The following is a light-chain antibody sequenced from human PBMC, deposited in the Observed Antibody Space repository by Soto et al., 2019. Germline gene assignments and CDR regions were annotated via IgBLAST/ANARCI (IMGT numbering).Light chain of an antibody. V-gene: IGKV3-15*01. CDR1: QSVSSN. CDR2: GAS. CDR3: QQYNNWPPCT. Sequence: EIVMTQSPATLSVSPGERATLSCRASQSVSSNLAWDQQKPGQAPRLLIYGASTRTTGIPARFSGSGSGTEFTLTISSQQSEDFAVYYCQQYNNWPPCTFGQGTKVEIK. J-gene: IGKJ1*01.